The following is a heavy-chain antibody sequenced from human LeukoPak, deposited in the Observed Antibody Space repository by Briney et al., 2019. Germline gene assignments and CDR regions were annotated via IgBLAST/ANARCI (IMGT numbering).Heavy chain of an antibody. CDR2: ISGYNGNT. D-gene: IGHD3-22*01. CDR3: ARDGHRMYYYGSSDYRFDY. Sequence: GASVKVSCKAAGYTFTSYGISWVRQAPGQRLEWMGWISGYNGNTHYAQKLQGRVTMTTDTSTSTAYMELRSLRSDDTAVYYCARDGHRMYYYGSSDYRFDYWAREPWSPSPQ. CDR1: GYTFTSYG. J-gene: IGHJ4*02. V-gene: IGHV1-18*01.